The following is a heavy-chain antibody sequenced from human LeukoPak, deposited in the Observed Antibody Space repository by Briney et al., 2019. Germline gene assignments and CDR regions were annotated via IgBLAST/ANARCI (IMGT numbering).Heavy chain of an antibody. CDR1: GYTFTVYS. Sequence: ASVKVSCKASGYTFTVYSINWVRQAPGQGLEWMGWIHPNTGNPTYAQGLTGRFVFSLDTSVSTTYLQISSLKAEDTAVYFCARAFQSLGGLSLPDYWGQGTLVTVSS. V-gene: IGHV7-4-1*02. D-gene: IGHD3-16*02. J-gene: IGHJ4*02. CDR3: ARAFQSLGGLSLPDY. CDR2: IHPNTGNP.